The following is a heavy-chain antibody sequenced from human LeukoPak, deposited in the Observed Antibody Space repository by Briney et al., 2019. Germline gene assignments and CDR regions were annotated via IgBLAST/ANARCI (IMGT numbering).Heavy chain of an antibody. Sequence: GGSPRLSCAASGFTFSSYSMNWVRQAPGKGLEWVSSISSSSSYIYYADSVKGRFTISRDNAKNSLYLQMNSLRAEDTAVYYCARMRSSTSCSYFDCWGQGDLVTVSS. CDR2: ISSSSSYI. CDR3: ARMRSSTSCSYFDC. J-gene: IGHJ4*02. D-gene: IGHD2-2*01. CDR1: GFTFSSYS. V-gene: IGHV3-21*01.